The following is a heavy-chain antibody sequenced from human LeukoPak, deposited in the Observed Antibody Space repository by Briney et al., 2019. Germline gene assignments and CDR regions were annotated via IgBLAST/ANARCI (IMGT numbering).Heavy chain of an antibody. CDR3: ARDQFGYGDSNNWFDP. Sequence: ASVKVSCKASGYTFTGYYMHWVRQAPGQGLEWMGWINPNSGGTNYAQKFQGWATMTRDTSISTAYMELSRLRSDVTAVYYCARDQFGYGDSNNWFDPWGQGTLVTVSS. D-gene: IGHD4-17*01. CDR2: INPNSGGT. CDR1: GYTFTGYY. J-gene: IGHJ5*02. V-gene: IGHV1-2*04.